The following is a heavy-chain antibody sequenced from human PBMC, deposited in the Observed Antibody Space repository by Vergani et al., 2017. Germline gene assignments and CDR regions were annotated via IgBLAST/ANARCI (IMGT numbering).Heavy chain of an antibody. CDR1: GFTFSTYG. Sequence: QVQLVESGGGVVQPGRSLRLSCAASGFTFSTYGMHWVRQGPGKGLGWVAVIWYDGSNKDYADSVKGRFTISRDNSKNTLYLQMNSLRVEDTAVYYCARDRYGDSWDWGQGTLVTVSS. V-gene: IGHV3-33*01. J-gene: IGHJ4*02. D-gene: IGHD4-17*01. CDR2: IWYDGSNK. CDR3: ARDRYGDSWD.